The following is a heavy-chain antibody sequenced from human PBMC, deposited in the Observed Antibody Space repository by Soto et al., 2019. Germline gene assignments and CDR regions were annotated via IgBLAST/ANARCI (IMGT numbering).Heavy chain of an antibody. CDR3: AREVTVASYSFDF. J-gene: IGHJ4*02. CDR2: IIPIFGSA. V-gene: IGHV1-69*13. CDR1: GGTFSNYA. D-gene: IGHD5-12*01. Sequence: ASVKVSCKASGGTFSNYALSWVRQAPGQGLEWMGGIIPIFGSANYAQKFQGRVTITADDSTSTAYMELSSLRPDDTAVYYCAREVTVASYSFDFWGQGTLVTVSS.